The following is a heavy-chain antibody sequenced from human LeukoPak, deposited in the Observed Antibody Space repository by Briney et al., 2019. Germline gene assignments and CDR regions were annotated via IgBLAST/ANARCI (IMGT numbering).Heavy chain of an antibody. V-gene: IGHV3-21*01. CDR2: ISGSSSYI. CDR3: ARDIKYDILTGYYGHLYYFDY. D-gene: IGHD3-9*01. CDR1: GFALSSYS. J-gene: IGHJ4*02. Sequence: GGSLRLSCAASGFALSSYSMNWVREAPGKGLEWVSSISGSSSYIYYADSVKCRFTISTDNDKNSLYLQMNGQKAEDTAVYYCARDIKYDILTGYYGHLYYFDYWGQGTLVTVSS.